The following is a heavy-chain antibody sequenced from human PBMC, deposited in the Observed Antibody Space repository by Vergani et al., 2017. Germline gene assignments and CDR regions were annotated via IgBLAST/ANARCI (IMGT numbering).Heavy chain of an antibody. Sequence: EVQLLESGGGLVQPGGSLRLSCAASGFTFSSYAMSWVRQAPGKGLEWVSAISGCGGSTYYADSVKGRFTISRDNSKNTLYLQMNSLRAEDTAVYYCAKDLERWLQLYYFDYWGQGTLVTVSS. CDR1: GFTFSSYA. V-gene: IGHV3-23*01. J-gene: IGHJ4*02. D-gene: IGHD5-24*01. CDR3: AKDLERWLQLYYFDY. CDR2: ISGCGGST.